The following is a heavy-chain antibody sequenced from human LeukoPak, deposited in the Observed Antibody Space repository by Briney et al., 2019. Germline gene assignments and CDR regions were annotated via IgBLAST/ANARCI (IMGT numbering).Heavy chain of an antibody. V-gene: IGHV1-69*13. CDR1: GGTFTSYA. J-gene: IGHJ3*02. CDR2: IIPIFGTA. D-gene: IGHD3-22*01. Sequence: SVKVSCKASGGTFTSYAISWVRQAPGQGLEWMGGIIPIFGTANYAQKFQGRVTITADESTSTAYMELSSLRSEDTAVYYCARDKPFGYYYGSSGFTPNDAFDIWGQGTMVTVSS. CDR3: ARDKPFGYYYGSSGFTPNDAFDI.